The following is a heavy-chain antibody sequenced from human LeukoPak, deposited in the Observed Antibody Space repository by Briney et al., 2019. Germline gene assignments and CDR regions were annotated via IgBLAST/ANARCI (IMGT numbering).Heavy chain of an antibody. V-gene: IGHV4-59*01. CDR1: GGSISSYY. CDR2: IYYSGST. D-gene: IGHD3-22*01. CDR3: ARGPKVGWLLPSWFDP. J-gene: IGHJ5*02. Sequence: AETLSLTCTVSGGSISSYYWSWIRQPPGKGLEWIGYIYYSGSTNYNPSLKSRVTISVDTSKNQFSLKLSSVTAADTAVYYCARGPKVGWLLPSWFDPWGQGTLVTVSS.